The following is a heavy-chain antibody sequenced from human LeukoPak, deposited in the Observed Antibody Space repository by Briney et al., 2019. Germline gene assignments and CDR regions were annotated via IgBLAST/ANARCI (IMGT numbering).Heavy chain of an antibody. V-gene: IGHV4-31*03. CDR2: IYESGST. Sequence: SQTLSLTCTVSGGSISSGGYYWSWIRQHPGMGLGCIGYIYESGSTYYNPSLKSRVTISVDTSKNQFSLKLSSVTAADTAVYYCARGRITMVRGVKVDWFDPWGQGTLVTVSS. D-gene: IGHD3-10*01. CDR3: ARGRITMVRGVKVDWFDP. J-gene: IGHJ5*02. CDR1: GGSISSGGYY.